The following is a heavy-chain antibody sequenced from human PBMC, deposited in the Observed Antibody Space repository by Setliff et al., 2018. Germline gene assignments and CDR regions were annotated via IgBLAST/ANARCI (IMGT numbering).Heavy chain of an antibody. Sequence: PGGSLRLSCAASGFTFSSYSMNWVRQAPGKGLEWVSYISSSSSTIYYADSVKGRFTISRDNAKNSLYLQMNSLRAEDTAVYYCARVYSGYDPSHYFDYWGQGTLVTVSS. CDR2: ISSSSSTI. CDR3: ARVYSGYDPSHYFDY. D-gene: IGHD5-12*01. CDR1: GFTFSSYS. V-gene: IGHV3-48*01. J-gene: IGHJ4*02.